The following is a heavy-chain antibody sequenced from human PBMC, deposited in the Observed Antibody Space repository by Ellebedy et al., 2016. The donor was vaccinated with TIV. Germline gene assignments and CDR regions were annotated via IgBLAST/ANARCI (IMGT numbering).Heavy chain of an antibody. J-gene: IGHJ4*02. Sequence: GESLKISCAASGLTFSSHAMSWVRQAPGKGLEWVAGVNGGGFVIAYADSVTGRFTISRDNSKNTLDLQMNSLRAEDTAVYYSARRSRGPSYYFDYWGQGALVTVSS. D-gene: IGHD3-10*01. V-gene: IGHV3-23*01. CDR2: VNGGGFVI. CDR1: GLTFSSHA. CDR3: ARRSRGPSYYFDY.